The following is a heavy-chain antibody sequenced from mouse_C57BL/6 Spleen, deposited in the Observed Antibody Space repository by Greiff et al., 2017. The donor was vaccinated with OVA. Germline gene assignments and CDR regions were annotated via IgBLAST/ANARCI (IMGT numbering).Heavy chain of an antibody. CDR2: IYPGSGST. D-gene: IGHD1-1*01. V-gene: IGHV1-55*01. J-gene: IGHJ2*01. CDR1: GYTFTSYW. CDR3: ARNRGAGYGSSPYYVDY. Sequence: QVQLQQPGAELVKPGASVKMSCKASGYTFTSYWITWVKQRPGQGLEWIGDIYPGSGSTNYNEKFTSKATLTVDTSSSTAYMQLSSLTSEDSAVYYCARNRGAGYGSSPYYVDYWGQGTTLTVSS.